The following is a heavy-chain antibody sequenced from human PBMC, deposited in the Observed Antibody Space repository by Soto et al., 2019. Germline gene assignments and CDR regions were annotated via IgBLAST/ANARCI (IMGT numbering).Heavy chain of an antibody. D-gene: IGHD4-17*01. J-gene: IGHJ4*02. CDR1: GDSVSSNSVA. V-gene: IGHV6-1*01. CDR2: TYYRSKWSN. CDR3: ARDSPGYGDYVLFDY. Sequence: SQTLSLTCAISGDSVSSNSVAWTWIRQSPSRGLEWLGRTYYRSKWSNDYAVSVESRITINPDTSKNQFSLQLDSVTPEDTAVYYCARDSPGYGDYVLFDYWGQGTRVTVSS.